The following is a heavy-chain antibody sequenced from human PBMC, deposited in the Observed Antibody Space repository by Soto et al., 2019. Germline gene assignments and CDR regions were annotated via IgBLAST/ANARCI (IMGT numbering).Heavy chain of an antibody. CDR2: INPSGGST. J-gene: IGHJ6*02. CDR3: ARTDCSSTSCYNYYYYGMDV. D-gene: IGHD2-2*01. Sequence: ASVKVSCKASGYTFTIYYMHWVRQAPGQGLEWMGIINPSGGSTSYAQKFQGRVTITRDTSATTAYMELSSLRSEDSAVFYCARTDCSSTSCYNYYYYGMDVWGQGTTVTVSS. CDR1: GYTFTIYY. V-gene: IGHV1-46*01.